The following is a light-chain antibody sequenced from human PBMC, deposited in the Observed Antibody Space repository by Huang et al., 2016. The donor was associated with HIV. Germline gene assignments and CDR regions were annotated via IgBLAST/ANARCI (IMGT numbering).Light chain of an antibody. CDR1: QSIGRS. Sequence: EIVLTQSPATLSMSPGQRATLSCRASQSIGRSLAWYQQRPGQAPRLLIYDASNRATGIPARFSGRGSGTDFTLTIAGLEPEDLAVYYCQQRSNWHPYTFGQGTKLEIK. V-gene: IGKV3-11*01. J-gene: IGKJ2*01. CDR2: DAS. CDR3: QQRSNWHPYT.